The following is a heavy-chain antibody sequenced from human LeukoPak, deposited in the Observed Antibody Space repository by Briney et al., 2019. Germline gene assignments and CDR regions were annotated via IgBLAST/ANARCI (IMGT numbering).Heavy chain of an antibody. CDR3: AGDRYYYDSSGYYYYNGMDV. CDR2: IIPIFGTA. CDR1: GYTFTSYG. V-gene: IGHV1-69*13. Sequence: GASVKVSCKASGYTFTSYGITWVRQAPGQGLEWMGGIIPIFGTANYAQKFQGRVTITADESTSTAYMELSSLRSEDTAVYYCAGDRYYYDSSGYYYYNGMDVWGQGTTVTVSS. D-gene: IGHD3-22*01. J-gene: IGHJ6*02.